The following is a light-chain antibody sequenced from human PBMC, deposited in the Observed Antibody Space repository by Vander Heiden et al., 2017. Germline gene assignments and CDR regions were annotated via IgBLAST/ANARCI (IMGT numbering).Light chain of an antibody. J-gene: IGKJ4*01. CDR3: LPGLQSPLT. V-gene: IGKV2-28*01. CDR2: LGS. CDR1: QSHLYRNRYNY. Sequence: EIVMMQSPPTLTVSPREPASITSPASQSHLYRNRYNYLDWYMQKPGQSPQLLIYLGSNRASGVPDRYSGSGSGTDFTLKISRVEAEDVGVYYCLPGLQSPLTFGGGTKVEIK.